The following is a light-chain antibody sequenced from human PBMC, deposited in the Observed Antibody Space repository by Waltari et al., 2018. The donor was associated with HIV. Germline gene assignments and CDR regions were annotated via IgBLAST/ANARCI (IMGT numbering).Light chain of an antibody. CDR1: SSNVGNNY. Sequence: QSVLTQPPSVSAAPGQKVTISCSGSSSNVGNNYVSWYQQFPGTAPKLLIYEKNKRPSGIPDRFSGSKSGTSATLGITGLQTGDEADYYCGTWDSSLSTLFGGGTKLTVL. J-gene: IGLJ2*01. V-gene: IGLV1-51*02. CDR2: EKN. CDR3: GTWDSSLSTL.